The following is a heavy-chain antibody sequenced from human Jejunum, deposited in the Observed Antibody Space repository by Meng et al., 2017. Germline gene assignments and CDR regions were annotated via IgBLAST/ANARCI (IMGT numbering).Heavy chain of an antibody. J-gene: IGHJ4*02. Sequence: QVQLVQSAAEVKKPGASVKGSCRASGYTFISYVITWVRQAPGQGLEWMGWISANNGYTNLAQKFQGRVTMTTDTSTSTAYMDLRSLRSDDTAVYYCARLGGAALIDYWGQGTLVTVSS. D-gene: IGHD3-16*01. CDR2: ISANNGYT. CDR3: ARLGGAALIDY. V-gene: IGHV1-18*01. CDR1: GYTFISYV.